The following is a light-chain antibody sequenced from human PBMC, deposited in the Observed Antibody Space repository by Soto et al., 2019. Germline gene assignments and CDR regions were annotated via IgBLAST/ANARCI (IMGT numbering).Light chain of an antibody. CDR2: GAS. Sequence: EIVMTQSPATLSVSAGERANLSCRASQSVSNNLAWYQQKPGQAPRLLIYGASTRATGIPARFSGSGSGTEVTLTIRSLQSEDFAVYYCQQYNNWPPWTFGQGTKVEIK. J-gene: IGKJ1*01. CDR3: QQYNNWPPWT. V-gene: IGKV3-15*01. CDR1: QSVSNN.